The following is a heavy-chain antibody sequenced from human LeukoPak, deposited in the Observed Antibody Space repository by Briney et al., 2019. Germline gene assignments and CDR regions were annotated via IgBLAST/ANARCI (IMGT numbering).Heavy chain of an antibody. Sequence: PSETLSLTCTASGDSISTSSYYWAWIRQPPGKGLEWLGSIYYSGSTYYNPSLKSRVTISGDTSKNQFSLNLYSVTAADTAVFYCARTYYVDYRQIDYWGQGTLVTVSS. V-gene: IGHV4-39*01. CDR2: IYYSGST. CDR1: GDSISTSSYY. D-gene: IGHD3-16*01. J-gene: IGHJ4*02. CDR3: ARTYYVDYRQIDY.